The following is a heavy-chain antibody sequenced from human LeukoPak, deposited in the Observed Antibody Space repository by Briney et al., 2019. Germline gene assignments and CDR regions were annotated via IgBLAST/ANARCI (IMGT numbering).Heavy chain of an antibody. CDR2: INSDGSTT. Sequence: PGGSLRLSCETAGFTFSSYVMHWVRRTPGKGLVWVSRINSDGSTTAYADSVKGRFTISRDNAKNTLYLQMSSLRAEDTTVYYCARGDAYALNYWGQGTLVTVSS. J-gene: IGHJ4*02. D-gene: IGHD2-2*01. CDR3: ARGDAYALNY. V-gene: IGHV3-74*01. CDR1: GFTFSSYV.